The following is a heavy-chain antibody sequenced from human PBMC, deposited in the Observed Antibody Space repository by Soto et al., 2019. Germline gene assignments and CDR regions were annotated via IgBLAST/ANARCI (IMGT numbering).Heavy chain of an antibody. CDR1: GLTFSTYG. V-gene: IGHV3-30*18. CDR3: AKDSGGAPDFDY. CDR2: ISYDGSNK. D-gene: IGHD1-26*01. J-gene: IGHJ4*02. Sequence: PRLSCAASGLTFSTYGMHWVRQAPGKGLEWVAVISYDGSNKYYADSVKGRFTISRDNSKNTLYLQMNSLRAEDTAVYYCAKDSGGAPDFDYWGQGTLVTVSS.